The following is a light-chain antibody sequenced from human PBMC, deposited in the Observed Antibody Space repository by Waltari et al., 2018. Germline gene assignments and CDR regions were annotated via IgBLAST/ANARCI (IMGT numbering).Light chain of an antibody. CDR2: KAS. Sequence: DIQMTQSPSSLSASVGDRVNITCRDSQGISKWLAWYQQKQGKAPKLLIQKASSLQSGVPSRFSGSGSGTDFTLTISSLQPEDFATYYCQQYNSAPHIFGQGTKVEI. V-gene: IGKV1-12*01. CDR1: QGISKW. J-gene: IGKJ2*01. CDR3: QQYNSAPHI.